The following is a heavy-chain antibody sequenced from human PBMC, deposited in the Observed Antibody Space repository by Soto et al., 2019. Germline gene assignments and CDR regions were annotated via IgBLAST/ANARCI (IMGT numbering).Heavy chain of an antibody. Sequence: GGSLRLSCAASGFTFSDYYMSWIRQAPGKGLEWVSYISSSGSTIYYADSVKGRFTISRDNAKNSLYLQMNSLRAEDTAVYYCARDEFRDYAGGYYYYMDVWGKGTTVTVSS. CDR1: GFTFSDYY. CDR2: ISSSGSTI. V-gene: IGHV3-11*01. D-gene: IGHD4-17*01. CDR3: ARDEFRDYAGGYYYYMDV. J-gene: IGHJ6*03.